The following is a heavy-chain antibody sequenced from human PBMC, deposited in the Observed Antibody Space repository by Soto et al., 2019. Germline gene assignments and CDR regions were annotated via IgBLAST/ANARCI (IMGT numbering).Heavy chain of an antibody. D-gene: IGHD2-21*01. Sequence: SECLSLTCAVYGGSFSGYYWSWIRQPPGKGLEWIGEINHSGSTNYNPSLKSRVTISVDTSKNQFSLTLNSVTAADTAAYYCARGGISHWAYFYNMNVGDRGTRFTVSS. J-gene: IGHJ6*03. CDR3: ARGGISHWAYFYNMNV. V-gene: IGHV4-34*01. CDR1: GGSFSGYY. CDR2: INHSGST.